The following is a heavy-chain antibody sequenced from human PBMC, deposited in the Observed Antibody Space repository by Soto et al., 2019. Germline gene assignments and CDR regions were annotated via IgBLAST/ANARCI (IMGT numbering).Heavy chain of an antibody. D-gene: IGHD5-18*01. CDR3: ARVRKAMVQKTYYFEY. J-gene: IGHJ4*02. CDR1: GCTFSSYA. CDR2: IIPIFGTA. V-gene: IGHV1-69*06. Sequence: ASVKVSCKASGCTFSSYAISWVRQAPGQGLEWMGGIIPIFGTANYAQKFQGRVTITADKSTSTAYMELSSLRSEDTAVYYCARVRKAMVQKTYYFEYWGQGTLVNVSS.